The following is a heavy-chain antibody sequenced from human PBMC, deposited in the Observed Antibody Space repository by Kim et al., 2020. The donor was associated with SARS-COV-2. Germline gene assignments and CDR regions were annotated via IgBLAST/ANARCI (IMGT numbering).Heavy chain of an antibody. Sequence: GGSLRLSCAASGFTFSHYWLHWVRQAPGRGLVWVSRINSDGSTTSYADSMKGRFTISRDNAKNTLYLHMSSLRAEDTAVYYCARERRGYCSGGGGSCSYFDYWGQGTLVTVSS. J-gene: IGHJ4*02. D-gene: IGHD2-15*01. CDR1: GFTFSHYW. CDR3: ARERRGYCSGGGGSCSYFDY. V-gene: IGHV3-74*01. CDR2: INSDGSTT.